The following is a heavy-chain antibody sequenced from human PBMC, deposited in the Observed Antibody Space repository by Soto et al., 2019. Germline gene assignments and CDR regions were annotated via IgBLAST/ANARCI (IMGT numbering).Heavy chain of an antibody. CDR3: ARSDYSGSGSFFDY. V-gene: IGHV4-59*01. Sequence: SETLSLTCTVSGGSISSYYWSWIRQPPGKGLEWIGYIYYSGSTNYNPSLKSRVTISVDTSKNQFSLKLSSVTAADTAVYYCARSDYSGSGSFFDYWGQGTLVTVSS. CDR1: GGSISSYY. J-gene: IGHJ4*02. D-gene: IGHD3-10*01. CDR2: IYYSGST.